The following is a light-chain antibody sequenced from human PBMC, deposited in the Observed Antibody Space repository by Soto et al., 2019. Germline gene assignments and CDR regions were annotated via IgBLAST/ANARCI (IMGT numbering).Light chain of an antibody. J-gene: IGLJ2*01. CDR2: LNSDGSH. V-gene: IGLV4-69*01. CDR3: QTWGTGIHVV. CDR1: SGHSSYA. Sequence: QPVLTQSPSASASLGASVKLTCTLSSGHSSYAIAWYQQQPEKGPRYLMKLNSDGSHNKGDGIPDRFSGSSSGAEHYLTISSLQSEDEADYYCQTWGTGIHVVFGGGTKLTVL.